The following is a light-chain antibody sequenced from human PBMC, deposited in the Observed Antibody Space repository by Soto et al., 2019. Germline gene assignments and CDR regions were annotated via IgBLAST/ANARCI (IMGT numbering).Light chain of an antibody. CDR1: QSVSSN. CDR3: QQYNNWPPWT. Sequence: EMVMTQSPATLSVSPGERATLSCRASQSVSSNLAWYQQKPGQAPRLLIYGPSTRATGIPARFSGSGSGTEFTLTISRLLSEDFAVYYGQQYNNWPPWTFGQGTKVEIE. J-gene: IGKJ1*01. CDR2: GPS. V-gene: IGKV3-15*01.